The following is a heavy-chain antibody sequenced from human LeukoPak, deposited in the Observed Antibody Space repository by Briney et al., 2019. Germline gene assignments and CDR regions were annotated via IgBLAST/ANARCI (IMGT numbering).Heavy chain of an antibody. CDR1: GGSLSSYY. CDR2: IYSRGLTRGST. J-gene: IGHJ4*02. V-gene: IGHV4-59*01. Sequence: SETLSLTCTVSGGSLSSYYWSWIRQPPGKGLEWIGYIYSRGLTRGSTNYNPSLKSLVAISVDTSKNQFSLKLNSVTAADTAVYYCARDQEYSGSYYRYFDFWGQGALVTVSS. D-gene: IGHD1-26*01. CDR3: ARDQEYSGSYYRYFDF.